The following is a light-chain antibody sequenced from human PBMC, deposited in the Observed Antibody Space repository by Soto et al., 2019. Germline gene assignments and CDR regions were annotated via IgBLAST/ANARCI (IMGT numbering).Light chain of an antibody. Sequence: EIVMTQSPLSLSVTPGEPAAISCRSSQSLLYSNGYNYLDWYLQKPGQSPQLLIYLGSNRASGVPDRFSGSGSGTDFTLRISRVEAEDVGVYYCMQGLQTFTFGPGTKVDIK. CDR3: MQGLQTFT. J-gene: IGKJ3*01. CDR2: LGS. V-gene: IGKV2-28*01. CDR1: QSLLYSNGYNY.